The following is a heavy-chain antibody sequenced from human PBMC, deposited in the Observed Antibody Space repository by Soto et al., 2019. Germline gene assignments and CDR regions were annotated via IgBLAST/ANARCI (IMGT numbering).Heavy chain of an antibody. V-gene: IGHV1-24*01. Sequence: ASVKVSCKVSGYTLTELSMHWVRQAPGKGLEWMGGFDPEDGETIYAQKFQGRVTMTEDTSTDTAYMELSSLRSEDTAVYYCATRHISMVQGVIIIVNWFDPWGQGPLVTVSS. CDR2: FDPEDGET. D-gene: IGHD3-10*01. CDR3: ATRHISMVQGVIIIVNWFDP. J-gene: IGHJ5*02. CDR1: GYTLTELS.